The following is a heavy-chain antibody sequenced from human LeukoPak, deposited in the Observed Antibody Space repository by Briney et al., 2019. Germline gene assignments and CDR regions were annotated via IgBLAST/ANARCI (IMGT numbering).Heavy chain of an antibody. V-gene: IGHV1-2*06. D-gene: IGHD3-16*01. CDR1: GYTFTSYG. J-gene: IGHJ5*02. CDR2: INPNSGGT. Sequence: GASVKVSCKASGYTFTSYGISWVRQAPGQGLEWMGRINPNSGGTNYAQKFQGRVTMTRDTSISTAYMELSRLRSDDTAVYYCARARRVGPIGGWFDPWGQGTLVTVSS. CDR3: ARARRVGPIGGWFDP.